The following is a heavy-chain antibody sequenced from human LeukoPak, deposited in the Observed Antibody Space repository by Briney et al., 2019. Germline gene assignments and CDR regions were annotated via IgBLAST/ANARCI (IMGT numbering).Heavy chain of an antibody. CDR2: INPSGGSGST. J-gene: IGHJ5*02. Sequence: ASVKVSCKASGFTFTSYYMHWVRQAPGQGLEWMGIINPSGGSGSTSYEQKFQGRVTMTRDTSTSTVYMELSSLRSEDTAVYFCARDKSGNDCFDPWGQGTLVTVSS. D-gene: IGHD5-12*01. CDR1: GFTFTSYY. V-gene: IGHV1-46*01. CDR3: ARDKSGNDCFDP.